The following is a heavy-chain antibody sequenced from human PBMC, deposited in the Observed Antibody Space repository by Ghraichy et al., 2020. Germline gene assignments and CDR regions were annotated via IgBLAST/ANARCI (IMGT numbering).Heavy chain of an antibody. J-gene: IGHJ4*02. CDR3: ARVPYSSGWYALDY. CDR1: GSNFTSYA. CDR2: INAGNGNT. D-gene: IGHD6-19*01. Sequence: ASVKVSCKASGSNFTSYAMHWVRLAPGQRLEWMGWINAGNGNTKYSQKFQGRVTITRDTSASTAYMELSSLRSEDTAVYYCARVPYSSGWYALDYWGQGTLVIVSS. V-gene: IGHV1-3*01.